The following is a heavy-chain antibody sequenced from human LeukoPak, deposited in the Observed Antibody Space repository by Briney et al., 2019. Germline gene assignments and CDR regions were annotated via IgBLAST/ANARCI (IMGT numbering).Heavy chain of an antibody. V-gene: IGHV3-23*01. Sequence: GGSLRLSCAASGFTFSSYAMSWVRQAPGKGLEWVSGISGSGGSTCYADSVKGRFSISRDNSKNTLHVQMNSLRAEDTAVYYCAKDLLFGYDVLTGYYNIGAFDIWGQGTMVTVSS. D-gene: IGHD3-9*01. CDR2: ISGSGGST. CDR3: AKDLLFGYDVLTGYYNIGAFDI. J-gene: IGHJ3*02. CDR1: GFTFSSYA.